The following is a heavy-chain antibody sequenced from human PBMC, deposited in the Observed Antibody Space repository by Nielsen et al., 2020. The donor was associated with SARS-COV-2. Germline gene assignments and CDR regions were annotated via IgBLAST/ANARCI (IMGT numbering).Heavy chain of an antibody. CDR3: ARKRYGELSFNPYYATDV. CDR1: GGSISSYY. J-gene: IGHJ6*02. V-gene: IGHV4-34*01. CDR2: IDQNGRI. D-gene: IGHD3-10*01. Sequence: SETLSLTCTVSGGSISSYYWSWIRQTPTKGLEWIGEIDQNGRIDYNPSLQSRVSILEDTYRRTFSLRMTSVTAADTAVYYCARKRYGELSFNPYYATDVWGQGTTVTVSS.